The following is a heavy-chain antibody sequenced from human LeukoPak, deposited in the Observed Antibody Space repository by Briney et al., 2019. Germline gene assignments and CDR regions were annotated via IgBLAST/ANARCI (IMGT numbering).Heavy chain of an antibody. CDR3: AREPPYCSSTSCYRGGFDY. J-gene: IGHJ4*02. D-gene: IGHD2-2*02. CDR1: GYTFTGYY. V-gene: IGHV1-2*02. CDR2: INPNSGGT. Sequence: ASVKVSCKASGYTFTGYYMHWVRQAPGQGLEWMGWINPNSGGTNYAQKFQGRVTMTRDTSISTAYMELSRLRPDDTAVYYCAREPPYCSSTSCYRGGFDYWGQGTLVTVSS.